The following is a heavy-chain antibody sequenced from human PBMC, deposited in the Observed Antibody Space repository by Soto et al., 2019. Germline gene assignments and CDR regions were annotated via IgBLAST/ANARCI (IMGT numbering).Heavy chain of an antibody. CDR1: GYTSITYG. Sequence: ASVKVSCKASGYTSITYGISWVRQAPGQGLEWMGWISSYNGNTNYAQKLQGRVTMTTDTSTTTAYMELRSLRSDDTAVYYCARDRPTSSIRARDYYYAMDVWGQGTTVTVSS. D-gene: IGHD6-6*01. CDR3: ARDRPTSSIRARDYYYAMDV. V-gene: IGHV1-18*01. J-gene: IGHJ6*02. CDR2: ISSYNGNT.